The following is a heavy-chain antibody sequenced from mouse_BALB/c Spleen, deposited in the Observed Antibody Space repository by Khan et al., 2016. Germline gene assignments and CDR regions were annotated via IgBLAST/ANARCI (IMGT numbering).Heavy chain of an antibody. V-gene: IGHV5-6-5*01. Sequence: EVELVESGGGLVKPGGSLKLSCAASGFTFSSYAMSWVRQTPEKRLEWVASISSGGNTFYPDSLKGRFTISRDNARNILYLQMSSLRSEDTAMYYGTRGVTTVVDYFDYWGQGTTLTVSS. CDR3: TRGVTTVVDYFDY. CDR2: ISSGGNT. CDR1: GFTFSSYA. J-gene: IGHJ2*01. D-gene: IGHD1-1*01.